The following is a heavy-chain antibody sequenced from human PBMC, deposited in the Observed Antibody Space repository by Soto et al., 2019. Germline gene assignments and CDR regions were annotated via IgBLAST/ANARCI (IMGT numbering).Heavy chain of an antibody. CDR3: ARGRITMVRGSSQDGGMDV. CDR2: MNPNSGNT. V-gene: IGHV1-8*01. Sequence: ASVKVSCKASGYTFTSYDINWVRQATGQGLEWMGWMNPNSGNTGYAQKFQGRVTMTRNTSISTAYMELSSLRSEDTAVYYCARGRITMVRGSSQDGGMDVWGQGTTVTVYS. D-gene: IGHD3-10*01. CDR1: GYTFTSYD. J-gene: IGHJ6*02.